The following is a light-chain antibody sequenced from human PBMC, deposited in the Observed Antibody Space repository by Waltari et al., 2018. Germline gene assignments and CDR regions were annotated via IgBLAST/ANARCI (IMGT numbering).Light chain of an antibody. Sequence: EVVLTQSPGTLSLSPGERATLSCRASQSVSRGRLAWYQQKPGQAPRLLMYAASRRATGIPDRFSGSGTGTDFSLTVSRVEPEDSAVYYCQQYGSSVMYTFGQGTKLEIQ. J-gene: IGKJ2*01. CDR1: QSVSRGR. CDR3: QQYGSSVMYT. CDR2: AAS. V-gene: IGKV3-20*01.